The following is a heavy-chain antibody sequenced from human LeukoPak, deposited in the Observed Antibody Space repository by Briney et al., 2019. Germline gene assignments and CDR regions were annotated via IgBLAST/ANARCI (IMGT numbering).Heavy chain of an antibody. CDR2: IYYSGST. CDR1: GGSISSSSYY. D-gene: IGHD3-16*01. V-gene: IGHV4-39*07. J-gene: IGHJ2*01. Sequence: SETLSLTCTVSGGSISSSSYYWGWIRQPPGKGLEWIGSIYYSGSTYYNPSLKSRVTISVDTSKNQFSLKLSSVTAADTAVYYCARDPGGPPFYWYFDLWGRGTLVTVSS. CDR3: ARDPGGPPFYWYFDL.